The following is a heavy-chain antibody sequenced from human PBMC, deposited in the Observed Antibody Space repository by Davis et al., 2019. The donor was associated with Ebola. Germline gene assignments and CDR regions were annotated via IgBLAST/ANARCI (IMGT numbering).Heavy chain of an antibody. Sequence: GGSLRLSCAASGFTFSSYGMHWVRQAPGKGLEWVAFIRYDGSNKYYADSVKGRFTISRDNSKNTLYLQMNSLRAEDTAVYYCAKDPSTTVSYWYFDLWGRGTLVTVSS. CDR3: AKDPSTTVSYWYFDL. CDR2: IRYDGSNK. D-gene: IGHD4-17*01. V-gene: IGHV3-30*02. J-gene: IGHJ2*01. CDR1: GFTFSSYG.